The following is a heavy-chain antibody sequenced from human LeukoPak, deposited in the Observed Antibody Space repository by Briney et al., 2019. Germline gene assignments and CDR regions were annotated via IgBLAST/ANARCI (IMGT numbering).Heavy chain of an antibody. CDR3: ARQSTPHGNFDY. CDR1: GFTFSNFW. D-gene: IGHD1-26*01. CDR2: IKQDETEK. V-gene: IGHV3-7*03. Sequence: GGSLRLSCTASGFTFSNFWMGWVRQAPGKGLEWVANIKQDETEKFYLGSVKGRFTISRENAKKSLFLQMNSLRVEDTAVYYCARQSTPHGNFDYWGQGTLVTVSS. J-gene: IGHJ4*02.